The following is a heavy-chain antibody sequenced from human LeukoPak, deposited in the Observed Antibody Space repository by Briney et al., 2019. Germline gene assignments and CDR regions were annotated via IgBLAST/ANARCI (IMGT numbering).Heavy chain of an antibody. J-gene: IGHJ3*02. D-gene: IGHD2/OR15-2a*01. V-gene: IGHV4-39*01. Sequence: SETLSLTCTASGGSISSSSYYWGWIRQPPGKGLEWIGSIYYSGSTYYNPSLKSRVTISVGTSKNQFSLKLSSVTAADTAVYYCARHFLPFDLDAFDIWGQGTMVTVSS. CDR3: ARHFLPFDLDAFDI. CDR2: IYYSGST. CDR1: GGSISSSSYY.